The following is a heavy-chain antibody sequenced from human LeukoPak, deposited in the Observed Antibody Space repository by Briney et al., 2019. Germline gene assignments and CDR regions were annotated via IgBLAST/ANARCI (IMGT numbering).Heavy chain of an antibody. D-gene: IGHD4-23*01. V-gene: IGHV3-21*01. Sequence: GGSLRLSCAASGFTFSSYSMNWVRQAPGKGLEWVSFISSSSINKDYADSVKGRFTISRDNARNSLYLQMNSLRAEDTAVYYCARASPWKVTASGTRDYWGQGTLVTVSS. CDR1: GFTFSSYS. CDR3: ARASPWKVTASGTRDY. CDR2: ISSSSINK. J-gene: IGHJ4*02.